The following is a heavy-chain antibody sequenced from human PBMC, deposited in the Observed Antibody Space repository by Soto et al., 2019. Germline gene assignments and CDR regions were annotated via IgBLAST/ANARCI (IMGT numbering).Heavy chain of an antibody. D-gene: IGHD3-16*01. J-gene: IGHJ6*02. Sequence: ASVKVSCKASGYTFTSYAMHWVRQAPGQRLEWMGWISPYNDQTIYAQKLQGRVTMTADTSTRTVYMQLRSLKSDDTAVYYCARGGYYDNVWGKLSHYGLDVWGQGTSVTVSS. CDR3: ARGGYYDNVWGKLSHYGLDV. CDR1: GYTFTSYA. V-gene: IGHV1-18*01. CDR2: ISPYNDQT.